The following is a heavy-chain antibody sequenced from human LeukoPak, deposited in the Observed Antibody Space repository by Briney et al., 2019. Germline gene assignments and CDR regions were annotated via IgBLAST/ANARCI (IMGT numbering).Heavy chain of an antibody. Sequence: GGSLRLSCAASGFTFSSYGMHWVRQAPGKGLEWVAFIRYDGSNKYYADSVKGRFTISRDNSKNTLYLQMNSLRAEDTAVYYCAKDISLLRVVPAAIDYWGQGTLVTVPS. CDR2: IRYDGSNK. CDR3: AKDISLLRVVPAAIDY. CDR1: GFTFSSYG. V-gene: IGHV3-30*02. J-gene: IGHJ4*02. D-gene: IGHD2-2*01.